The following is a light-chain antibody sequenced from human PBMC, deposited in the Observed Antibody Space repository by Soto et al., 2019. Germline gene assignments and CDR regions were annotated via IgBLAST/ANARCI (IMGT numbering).Light chain of an antibody. J-gene: IGLJ1*01. CDR2: RNN. CDR3: AAWDDSRSGLYV. CDR1: TSSIGRNY. Sequence: QSVLTQPPSASGTPGQRVTISCSGGTSSIGRNYVYWYQQLPGTAPKLVIYRNNQRPSGVPDRFSGSKSGTSAPLAIRGLRSEDEADYYCAAWDDSRSGLYVFGTGTKLTVL. V-gene: IGLV1-47*01.